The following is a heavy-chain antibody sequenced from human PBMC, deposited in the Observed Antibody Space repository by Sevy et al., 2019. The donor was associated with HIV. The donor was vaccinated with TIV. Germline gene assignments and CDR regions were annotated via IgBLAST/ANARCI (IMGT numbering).Heavy chain of an antibody. V-gene: IGHV3-21*01. CDR3: ARGTHDCTNGVCYDYYGMDV. D-gene: IGHD2-8*01. J-gene: IGHJ6*02. Sequence: GGSLRLSCAASGFTFSSYSMNWVRQAPGKGLEWVSSISSSSSYIYYADSVKGRFTISRDNAKNSLYLQMNSLRAEDTAVYYCARGTHDCTNGVCYDYYGMDVWGQGITVTVSS. CDR2: ISSSSSYI. CDR1: GFTFSSYS.